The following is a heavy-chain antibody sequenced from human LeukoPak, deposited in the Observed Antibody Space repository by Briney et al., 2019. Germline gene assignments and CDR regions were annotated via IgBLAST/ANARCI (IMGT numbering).Heavy chain of an antibody. CDR2: ISSSSSYI. J-gene: IGHJ4*02. D-gene: IGHD3-9*01. CDR1: GFTFSSYS. Sequence: MPGGSLRLSCAASGFTFSSYSMNWVRQAPGKGLEWVSSISSSSSYIYYADSVKGRFTISRDNAKNSLYLQMNSLRAEDTAVYYCASYDILTGYFDYWGQGTLVTVSS. CDR3: ASYDILTGYFDY. V-gene: IGHV3-21*01.